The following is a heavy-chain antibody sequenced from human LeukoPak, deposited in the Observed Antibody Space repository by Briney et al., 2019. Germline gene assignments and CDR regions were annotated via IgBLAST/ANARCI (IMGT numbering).Heavy chain of an antibody. CDR3: ARDRGRVVNSDLYYFDY. J-gene: IGHJ4*02. D-gene: IGHD3-16*01. Sequence: GSSVKVSCKASGGTFSSCAISWVRQAPGQGLEWMGGIIPIFGTANYAQKFQGRVTITADESTSTAYMELSSLRSEDTAVYYCARDRGRVVNSDLYYFDYWGQGTLVTVSS. V-gene: IGHV1-69*01. CDR1: GGTFSSCA. CDR2: IIPIFGTA.